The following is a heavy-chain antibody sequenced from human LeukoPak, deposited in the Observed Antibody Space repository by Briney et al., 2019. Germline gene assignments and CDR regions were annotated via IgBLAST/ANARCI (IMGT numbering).Heavy chain of an antibody. J-gene: IGHJ4*02. D-gene: IGHD2-8*01. Sequence: GASVKVSCKASGYTFTGYYMHWVRQAPGQGLEWMGWINPNSGGTNYAQKFQGRVTMTRDTSISTAYMELSRLRSDDTAVYYCARRAEYRTNGVCYPYYFDYWGQGALVTVSS. CDR2: INPNSGGT. CDR1: GYTFTGYY. CDR3: ARRAEYRTNGVCYPYYFDY. V-gene: IGHV1-2*02.